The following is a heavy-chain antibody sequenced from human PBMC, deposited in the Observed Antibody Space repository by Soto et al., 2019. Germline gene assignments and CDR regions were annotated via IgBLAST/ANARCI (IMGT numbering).Heavy chain of an antibody. CDR2: INPSCGST. CDR1: GYTFTSYY. V-gene: IGHV1-46*03. CDR3: ARGRVYDDYLGYMDV. D-gene: IGHD3-16*01. J-gene: IGHJ6*03. Sequence: QVQLVQSGAEVKKPGASVKVSCKASGYTFTSYYMHWVRQAPGQGLEWMGIINPSCGSTSYAQKFQGRVTMTRDTSTSTVYMELSSLRSEDTAVYYCARGRVYDDYLGYMDVWGKGTTVTVSS.